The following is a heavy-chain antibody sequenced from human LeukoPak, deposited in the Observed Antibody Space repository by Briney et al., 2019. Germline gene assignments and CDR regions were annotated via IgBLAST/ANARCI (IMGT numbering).Heavy chain of an antibody. CDR1: GFTFSSYS. V-gene: IGHV3-21*01. Sequence: SGGSLRLSCAASGFTFSSYSTNWVRQAPGKGLEWVSLISSSTGYIYYADSVKGRFTISRDNAKNSLFLQMNSLRAEDTAVYYCAREPATLRGKLHFDYWGQGTLVTVSS. CDR2: ISSSTGYI. D-gene: IGHD3-16*01. J-gene: IGHJ4*02. CDR3: AREPATLRGKLHFDY.